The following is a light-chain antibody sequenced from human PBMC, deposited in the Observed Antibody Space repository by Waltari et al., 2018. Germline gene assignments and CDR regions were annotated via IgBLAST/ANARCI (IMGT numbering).Light chain of an antibody. Sequence: EIVMTQSPGPLSVSPGERATLSCRASQSINRNLTWYQQKSGQAPRLLIYGTSTRATGIPARFSGSGSGTEFTLTISSLQSEDFAVYYCQQYNDWPDTFGQGTRLEIK. CDR1: QSINRN. V-gene: IGKV3-15*01. CDR2: GTS. CDR3: QQYNDWPDT. J-gene: IGKJ5*01.